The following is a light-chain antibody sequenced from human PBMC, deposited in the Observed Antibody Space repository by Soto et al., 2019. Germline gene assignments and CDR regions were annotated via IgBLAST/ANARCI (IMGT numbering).Light chain of an antibody. CDR2: GAS. CDR1: QSVSSN. J-gene: IGKJ5*01. CDR3: QQYSNWPPVIT. V-gene: IGKV3-15*01. Sequence: ETVMTQSPATLSVSPGERATLSCMASQSVSSNYLAWYQQKPGQAPRLLIYGASTRATGIPARFSGSGSGTEFTLTIGSLQSEDFAVYYCQQYSNWPPVITFGQGTRLEI.